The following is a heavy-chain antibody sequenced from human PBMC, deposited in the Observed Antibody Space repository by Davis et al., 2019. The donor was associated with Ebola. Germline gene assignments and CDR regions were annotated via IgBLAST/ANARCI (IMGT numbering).Heavy chain of an antibody. CDR1: GGSFSGYY. V-gene: IGHV4-34*01. CDR3: AGVGDSSDYYYGMDV. CDR2: INHSGST. J-gene: IGHJ6*04. D-gene: IGHD6-25*01. Sequence: SETLSLTCAVYGGSFSGYYWSWIRQPPGKGLEWIGEINHSGSTNYNPSLKSRVTISVDTSKNQFSLKLSSVTAADTAVYYCAGVGDSSDYYYGMDVWGKGTTVTVSS.